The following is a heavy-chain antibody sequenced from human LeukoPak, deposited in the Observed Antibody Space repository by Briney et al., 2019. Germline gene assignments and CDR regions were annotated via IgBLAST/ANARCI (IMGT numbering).Heavy chain of an antibody. CDR2: FHNSGTS. CDR3: ARLGYDILTGYYGDAFDI. J-gene: IGHJ3*02. Sequence: PSETLSLTCTVSDDSISDYYRGWIRQPPGKGLEWIAYFHNSGTSTYNPSLKSRVTISADTSKNQFSLKLSSVTAADTAVYYRARLGYDILTGYYGDAFDIWGQGTMVTVSS. D-gene: IGHD3-9*01. V-gene: IGHV4-59*12. CDR1: DDSISDYY.